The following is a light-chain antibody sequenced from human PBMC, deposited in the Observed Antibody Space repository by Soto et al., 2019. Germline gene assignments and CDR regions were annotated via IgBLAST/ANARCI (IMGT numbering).Light chain of an antibody. CDR2: LNSDGSH. V-gene: IGLV4-69*01. CDR3: QTWATGIVV. Sequence: QPVLTQSPSASASLGTSVKLTCTLSSGHSRFAIAWHQLQPEKGPRYLMKLNSDGSHSKGDGIPERFSGSSSGTERYLTISSLQSEDEADYYCQTWATGIVVFGGGTKVTVL. CDR1: SGHSRFA. J-gene: IGLJ3*02.